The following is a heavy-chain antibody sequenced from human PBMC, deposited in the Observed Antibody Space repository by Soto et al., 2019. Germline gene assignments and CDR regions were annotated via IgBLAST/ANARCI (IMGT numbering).Heavy chain of an antibody. J-gene: IGHJ6*02. CDR1: GGTFSSRA. CDR3: ANSRGGTFLGYHGMDI. V-gene: IGHV1-69*01. Sequence: QVQLVQSGPEVKKTGTSVKVSCKASGGTFSSRAISWVRQAPGQGLEWMGGIIPFFGRVNYAEKFQDRVTITADESTGTVYMELSSLRSEDTALYYCANSRGGTFLGYHGMDIWGQGTTVSVSS. CDR2: IIPFFGRV. D-gene: IGHD3-16*01.